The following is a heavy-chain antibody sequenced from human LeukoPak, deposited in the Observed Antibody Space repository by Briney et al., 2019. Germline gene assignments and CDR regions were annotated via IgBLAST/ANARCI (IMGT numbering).Heavy chain of an antibody. Sequence: GASVKVSCKASAYNLSRYDLNWVRQATGQGLEWMGWMNPNSGKTGYARKFQGRVTMTRNTSMGTAYMEVSSLRSEDTAVYYCARATYGSGSHFNDYYFYGMDLWGQGTTVTVSS. D-gene: IGHD3-10*01. V-gene: IGHV1-8*01. CDR1: AYNLSRYD. CDR2: MNPNSGKT. CDR3: ARATYGSGSHFNDYYFYGMDL. J-gene: IGHJ6*02.